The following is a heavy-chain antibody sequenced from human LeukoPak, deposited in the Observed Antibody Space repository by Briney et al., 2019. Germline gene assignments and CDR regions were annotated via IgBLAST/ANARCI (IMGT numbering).Heavy chain of an antibody. Sequence: ASVKVSCKASGYTFTGYYMHWVRQAPGQGREWMGWINPNSGGTNYAQKFQGRVTMTRDTSISTAYMELSRLRSDDTAGYYCAGPDRLRFLEWDVSDYYYYGMDVWGQGTTVTVSS. CDR1: GYTFTGYY. J-gene: IGHJ6*02. V-gene: IGHV1-2*02. CDR2: INPNSGGT. D-gene: IGHD3-3*01. CDR3: AGPDRLRFLEWDVSDYYYYGMDV.